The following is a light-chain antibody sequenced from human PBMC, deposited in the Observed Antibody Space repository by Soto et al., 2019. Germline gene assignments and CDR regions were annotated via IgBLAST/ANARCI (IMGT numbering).Light chain of an antibody. J-gene: IGLJ2*01. CDR2: DVT. V-gene: IGLV2-14*01. Sequence: QSALTQPASVSGSPGQSITISCTGISSDVGGYKFVSWYQHHPGEAPKLIIYDVTNRPSGISNRFSGSKSGNTASLTISGLQAEDEADYYCGSYTDTSSYVLFGGGTKLTVL. CDR1: SSDVGGYKF. CDR3: GSYTDTSSYVL.